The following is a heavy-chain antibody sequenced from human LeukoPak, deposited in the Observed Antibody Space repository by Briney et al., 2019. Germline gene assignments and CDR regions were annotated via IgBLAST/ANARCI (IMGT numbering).Heavy chain of an antibody. CDR2: IYSGGST. J-gene: IGHJ6*02. CDR1: GFTVSSNY. CDR3: ARASADYGDSPGYYYYGMDV. Sequence: GGSLRLSCAASGFTVSSNYMSWVRQAPGKGLEWVSVIYSGGSTYYAGSVKGRFTISRHNSKNTLYLQMNSLRAEDTAVYYCARASADYGDSPGYYYYGMDVWGQGTTVTVSS. D-gene: IGHD4-17*01. V-gene: IGHV3-53*04.